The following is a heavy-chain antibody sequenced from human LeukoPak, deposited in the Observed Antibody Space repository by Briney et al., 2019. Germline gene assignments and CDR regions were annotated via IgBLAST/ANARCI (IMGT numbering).Heavy chain of an antibody. J-gene: IGHJ4*02. CDR2: IYTSGNT. Sequence: PSETLSLTCTVSGGSISSGRYYWSWIRQPPGKGPEWIGRIYTSGNTNYDPSLKSRVTISVDTSKNQFSLKLSSVTAADTAVYYCAKHYMGSSYNRAVDYWGQGTLVTVSS. CDR3: AKHYMGSSYNRAVDY. CDR1: GGSISSGRYY. D-gene: IGHD3-10*01. V-gene: IGHV4-61*02.